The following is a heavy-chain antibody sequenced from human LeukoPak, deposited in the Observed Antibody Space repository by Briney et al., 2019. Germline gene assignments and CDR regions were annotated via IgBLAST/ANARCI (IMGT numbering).Heavy chain of an antibody. CDR2: ISYDGSNK. V-gene: IGHV3-30-3*01. CDR1: GFTFSSYA. Sequence: PGRSLRLSCAASGFTFSSYAMHWVRQAPGKGLEWVAVISYDGSNKYYADSVKGRFTISRDNSKNTLYLQMNSLRAEDTAVYYCARVDYGDWVFGYYCYGMDVWGQGTTVTVSS. CDR3: ARVDYGDWVFGYYCYGMDV. J-gene: IGHJ6*02. D-gene: IGHD4-17*01.